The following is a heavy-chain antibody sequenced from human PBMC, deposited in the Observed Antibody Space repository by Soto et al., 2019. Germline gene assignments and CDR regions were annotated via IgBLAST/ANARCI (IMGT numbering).Heavy chain of an antibody. CDR1: GGSISSGGYS. CDR2: IYHSGNT. J-gene: IGHJ5*02. CDR3: ARVPGP. V-gene: IGHV4-30-2*01. Sequence: QLPLQESGAGLVKPSQTLSLTCAVSGGSISSGGYSWSWIRQPPGKGLEWIGYIYHSGNTYYNPSLKSRVTIAVDRSKNQFSLKLSSVTAADTAVYYCARVPGPWGQGTLVTVSS.